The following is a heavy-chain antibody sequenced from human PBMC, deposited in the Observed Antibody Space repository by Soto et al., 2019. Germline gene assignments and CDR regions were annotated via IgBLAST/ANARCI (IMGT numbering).Heavy chain of an antibody. V-gene: IGHV3-7*05. CDR1: GFAFSNHW. Sequence: GGSLRLSCAASGFAFSNHWMSWVRQAPGKGLEWVANIRQDGYEKYHVESVKGRFTISRDSAQATLYLQMNSLRGEDTAVYYCARYAFGTYFYDYWGQGTVVTVSS. CDR3: ARYAFGTYFYDY. J-gene: IGHJ4*02. CDR2: IRQDGYEK. D-gene: IGHD2-2*01.